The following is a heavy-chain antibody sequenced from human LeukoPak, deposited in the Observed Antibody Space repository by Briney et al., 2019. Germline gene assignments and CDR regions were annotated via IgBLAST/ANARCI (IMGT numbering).Heavy chain of an antibody. Sequence: PGGSLRLSCAAPGFTFSSYSMNWVRQAPGKGLEWVSSISSSSSYIYYADSVKGRFTISRDNAKNSLYLQMNSLRAEDTAVYYCARDGGITFYGMDVWGQGTTVTVSS. CDR1: GFTFSSYS. CDR3: ARDGGITFYGMDV. V-gene: IGHV3-21*01. CDR2: ISSSSSYI. D-gene: IGHD3-16*01. J-gene: IGHJ6*02.